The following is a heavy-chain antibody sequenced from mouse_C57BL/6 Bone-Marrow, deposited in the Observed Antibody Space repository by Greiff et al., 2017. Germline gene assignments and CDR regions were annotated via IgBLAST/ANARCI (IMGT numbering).Heavy chain of an antibody. J-gene: IGHJ4*01. CDR2: ISDGGSYT. CDR3: ARGEYAKDY. Sequence: EVHLVESGRGLVKPGGSLKLSCAASGFTFSSYAMSWVRQTPEKRLEWVATISDGGSYTYYPDNVKGRFTISRDNANNNLYLQMSHRKSEDTARYYCARGEYAKDYGGQGTSVTVTS. CDR1: GFTFSSYA. V-gene: IGHV5-4*01.